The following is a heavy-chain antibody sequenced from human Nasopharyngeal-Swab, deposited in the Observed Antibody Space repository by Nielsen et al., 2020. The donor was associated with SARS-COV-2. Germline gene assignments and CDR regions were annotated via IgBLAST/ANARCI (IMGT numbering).Heavy chain of an antibody. V-gene: IGHV1-8*01. CDR2: MNPNSGNT. Sequence: WVRQAPGQGLEWTGWMNPNSGNTGYAQKFQGRVTMTRNTSISTAYMELSSLRSEDTAVYYCARGVTGTVVVPAATDGGGGDDAFDIWGQGTMVTVSS. CDR3: ARGVTGTVVVPAATDGGGGDDAFDI. J-gene: IGHJ3*02. D-gene: IGHD2-2*01.